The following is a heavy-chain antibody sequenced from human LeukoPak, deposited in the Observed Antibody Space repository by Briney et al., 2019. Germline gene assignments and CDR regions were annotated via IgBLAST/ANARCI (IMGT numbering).Heavy chain of an antibody. CDR2: ISGSGGRT. CDR1: GFSFRKYA. Sequence: PGGSLRLSCAAPGFSFRKYAMSWVRQAPGKGLEWVSAISGSGGRTYYADSVKGRFTISRDNSKNSLYLQMNSLRAEDTAVYYCATFLGAQLERRWGIFDYWGQGTLVTVSS. D-gene: IGHD1-1*01. J-gene: IGHJ4*02. V-gene: IGHV3-23*01. CDR3: ATFLGAQLERRWGIFDY.